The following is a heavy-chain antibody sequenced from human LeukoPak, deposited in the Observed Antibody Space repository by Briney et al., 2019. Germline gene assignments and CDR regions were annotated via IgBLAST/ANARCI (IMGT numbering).Heavy chain of an antibody. Sequence: PGRSLSLSCAASGFTFRSYGMHWVPQATGKGREGVAVIWYDGSNKYYADSVKGRFTISRDNSKNTLYLQMNSLRAEDTAVYYCASDMRAMVRGVIVYYGMDVWGKGTAVTVSS. J-gene: IGHJ6*04. V-gene: IGHV3-33*01. D-gene: IGHD3-10*01. CDR3: ASDMRAMVRGVIVYYGMDV. CDR2: IWYDGSNK. CDR1: GFTFRSYG.